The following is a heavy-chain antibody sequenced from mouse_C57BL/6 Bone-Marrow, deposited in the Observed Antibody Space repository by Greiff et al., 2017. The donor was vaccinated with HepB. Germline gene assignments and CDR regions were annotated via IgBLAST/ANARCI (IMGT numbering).Heavy chain of an antibody. D-gene: IGHD1-1*01. V-gene: IGHV5-6*02. CDR3: ARHRFLRCPRFAY. Sequence: EVMLVESGGDLVKPGGSLKLSCAASGFTFSSYGMSWVRQTPDKRLEWVATISSGGSYTYYPDSVKGRFTISRDNAKNTLYLQMSSLKSEDTAMYYCARHRFLRCPRFAYWGQGTLVTVSA. J-gene: IGHJ3*01. CDR2: ISSGGSYT. CDR1: GFTFSSYG.